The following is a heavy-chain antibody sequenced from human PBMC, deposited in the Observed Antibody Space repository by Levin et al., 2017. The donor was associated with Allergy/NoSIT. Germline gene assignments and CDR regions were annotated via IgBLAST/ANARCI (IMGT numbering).Heavy chain of an antibody. Sequence: TGGSLRLSCVASGFSFSKYAMSWVRQAPGKGLEWVSAISADVGTTYYANSVKGRSTISRDNFKNTLYLEMSSLSAEDTAVYYCATPAITVLLWYGGFDYWGQGTLVTVSS. V-gene: IGHV3-23*01. CDR3: ATPAITVLLWYGGFDY. J-gene: IGHJ4*02. CDR2: ISADVGTT. CDR1: GFSFSKYA. D-gene: IGHD3-10*01.